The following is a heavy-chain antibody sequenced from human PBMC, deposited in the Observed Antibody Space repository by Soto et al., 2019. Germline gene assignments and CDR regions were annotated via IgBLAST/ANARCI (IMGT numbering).Heavy chain of an antibody. CDR1: GFTFSSYA. CDR2: VSYDGSIE. J-gene: IGHJ5*02. Sequence: GGSLRLSCTASGFTFSSYAMHWVRQAPGRGLEWVAVVSYDGSIENYVDSVRGRFTISRDNSKNTVFLQMNSLRVEDTAVYYCAKDLYYYDFSLDDSWGQGTLVTVSS. D-gene: IGHD3-16*01. CDR3: AKDLYYYDFSLDDS. V-gene: IGHV3-30*18.